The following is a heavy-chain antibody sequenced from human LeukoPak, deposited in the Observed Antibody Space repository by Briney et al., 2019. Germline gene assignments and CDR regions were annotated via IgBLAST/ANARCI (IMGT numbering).Heavy chain of an antibody. CDR1: GYTFTSYG. CDR3: ATDRAEGFDY. D-gene: IGHD5-24*01. J-gene: IGHJ4*02. V-gene: IGHV1-18*01. Sequence: ASVKVSCKASGYTFTSYGISWVRQAPGQGLEWMGWISAYNGNTNYAQKFQGRVTMTEDTSTDTAYMELSSLRSEDTAVYYCATDRAEGFDYWGQGTLVTVSS. CDR2: ISAYNGNT.